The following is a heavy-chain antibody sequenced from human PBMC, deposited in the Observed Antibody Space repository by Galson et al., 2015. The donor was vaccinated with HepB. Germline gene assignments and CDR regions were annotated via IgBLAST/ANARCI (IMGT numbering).Heavy chain of an antibody. CDR3: ARDLWFGELSGAFDI. CDR1: GFTFSSYS. D-gene: IGHD3-10*01. V-gene: IGHV3-21*01. CDR2: ISSSSSYI. J-gene: IGHJ3*02. Sequence: SLRLSCAASGFTFSSYSMNWVRQAPGKGLEWVSSISSSSSYIYYADSVKGRFTISRDNAKNSLYLQMNSLRAEDTAVYYCARDLWFGELSGAFDIWGQGTMVTVSS.